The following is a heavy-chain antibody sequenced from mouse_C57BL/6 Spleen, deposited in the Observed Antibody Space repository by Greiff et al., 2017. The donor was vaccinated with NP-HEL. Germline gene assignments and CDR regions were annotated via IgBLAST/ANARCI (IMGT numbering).Heavy chain of an antibody. CDR3: ARHRDSSGYVWFAY. Sequence: EVMLVESGGDLVKPGGSLKLSCAASGFTFSSYGMSWVRQTPDKRLEWVATISSGGSYTYYPDSVKGRFTISRDNAKNTLYLQMSSLKSEDTAMYYGARHRDSSGYVWFAYWGQGTLVTVSA. V-gene: IGHV5-6*01. CDR2: ISSGGSYT. D-gene: IGHD3-2*02. CDR1: GFTFSSYG. J-gene: IGHJ3*01.